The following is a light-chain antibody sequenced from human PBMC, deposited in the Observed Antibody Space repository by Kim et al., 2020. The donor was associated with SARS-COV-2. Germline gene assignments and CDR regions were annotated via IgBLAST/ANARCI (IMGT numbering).Light chain of an antibody. V-gene: IGKV1-5*03. Sequence: SASAGDRVTITCRASQSISIWLAWYQQKPGKPPKPLIYKASTLESGVPSRFSGTGSGTDFTLTISSLQPDDSATYYCQQYSTLWTFGQGTKVDIK. CDR3: QQYSTLWT. J-gene: IGKJ1*01. CDR1: QSISIW. CDR2: KAS.